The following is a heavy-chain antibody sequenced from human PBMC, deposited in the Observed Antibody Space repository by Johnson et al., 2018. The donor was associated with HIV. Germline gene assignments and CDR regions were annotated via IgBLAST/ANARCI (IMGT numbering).Heavy chain of an antibody. CDR2: IYSGGNT. D-gene: IGHD5-24*01. CDR1: GFTFSDYY. CDR3: ARSPVWLRGFDI. Sequence: EQLVESGGGLVKPGGSLRLSCAASGFTFSDYYMSWVRQAPGKGLEWVSVIYSGGNTYYADSVKGRCTISRDTSRNILYLQRNNLRAEDTAVYYCARSPVWLRGFDIWGQGTMVTVSS. J-gene: IGHJ3*02. V-gene: IGHV3-66*01.